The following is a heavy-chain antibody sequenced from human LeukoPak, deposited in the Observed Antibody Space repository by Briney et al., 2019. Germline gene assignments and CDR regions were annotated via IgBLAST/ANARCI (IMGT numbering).Heavy chain of an antibody. CDR1: GFTFSDYY. J-gene: IGHJ4*02. V-gene: IGHV3-11*04. Sequence: GGSLRLSCAASGFTFSDYYMSWIRQAPGKGLGWVSYISSSGSTIYYADSVKGRFTISRDNAKNSLYLQMNSLRAEDTAVYYCARDKPGIAAVLDYWGQGTLVTVSS. CDR3: ARDKPGIAAVLDY. CDR2: ISSSGSTI. D-gene: IGHD6-13*01.